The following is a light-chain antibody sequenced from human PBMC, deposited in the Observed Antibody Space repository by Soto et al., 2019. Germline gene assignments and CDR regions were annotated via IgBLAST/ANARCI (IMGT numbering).Light chain of an antibody. J-gene: IGKJ1*01. CDR2: GAS. V-gene: IGKV3-20*01. Sequence: PGERATLSCRASQRVDGNYLAWYLQIPGQAPRLLIHGASNRATGIPDRFSGSGSGTDFTLTITRLEPEDYAMYYCQQYDTLPRTLGQVTKVDIK. CDR1: QRVDGNY. CDR3: QQYDTLPRT.